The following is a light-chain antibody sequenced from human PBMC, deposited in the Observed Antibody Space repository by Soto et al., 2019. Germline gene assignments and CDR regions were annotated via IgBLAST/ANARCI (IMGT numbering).Light chain of an antibody. CDR1: SSNIGSYS. CDR3: AAWDDSLNGVV. J-gene: IGLJ2*01. Sequence: QSVLTQPPSASGTPGQRFTISCSGSSSNIGSYSVNWYQQLPGTAPKLLIYSSNQRPSGAPDRFSGSKSGTSASLAISGLQSEDEADYYCAAWDDSLNGVVFGGGTKLTVL. V-gene: IGLV1-44*01. CDR2: SSN.